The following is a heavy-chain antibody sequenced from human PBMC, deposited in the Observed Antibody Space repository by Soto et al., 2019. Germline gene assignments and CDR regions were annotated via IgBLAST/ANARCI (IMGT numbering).Heavy chain of an antibody. CDR3: ARDPGRPGDFFDY. V-gene: IGHV4-31*03. CDR2: IYYSGST. J-gene: IGHJ4*02. Sequence: QVQLQESGPGLVKPSQTLSLTCTVSGGSISSGGYYWSWIRQHPGKGLEWIGYIYYSGSTYYNPYLKSRGTISVDTSTNQLSLKLRAVTAADTAVYYCARDPGRPGDFFDYWGQGTLVTVSS. CDR1: GGSISSGGYY. D-gene: IGHD1-1*01.